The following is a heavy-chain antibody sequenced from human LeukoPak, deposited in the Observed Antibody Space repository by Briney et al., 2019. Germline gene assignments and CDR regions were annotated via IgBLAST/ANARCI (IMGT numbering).Heavy chain of an antibody. CDR2: ISRTGNYI. CDR3: ARVLETDCSGGSCYSGLDY. Sequence: GGSLRLSCAASGFTFSGYNMNWVRQAPGKGLEWVSSISRTGNYIYYADSVKGRFTISRDNAQNSLFLQMNSLRVEDTAVYYCARVLETDCSGGSCYSGLDYWGQGTLVTVSS. CDR1: GFTFSGYN. V-gene: IGHV3-21*01. D-gene: IGHD2-15*01. J-gene: IGHJ4*02.